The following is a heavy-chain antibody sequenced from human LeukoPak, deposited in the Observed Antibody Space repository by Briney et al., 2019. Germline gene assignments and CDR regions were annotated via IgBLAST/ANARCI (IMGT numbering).Heavy chain of an antibody. J-gene: IGHJ4*02. CDR2: ISSISNYI. CDR1: GITFSRYA. CDR3: ARDRRGGGGSYFDY. Sequence: AGGSLRLSCAASGITFSRYAMNWVRQAPGKGLEWVSYISSISNYIQYADSVKGRFTISRDNAKNSLYLQMNSLRAEDTAVYYCARDRRGGGGSYFDYWGQGTLVTVSS. D-gene: IGHD1-26*01. V-gene: IGHV3-21*05.